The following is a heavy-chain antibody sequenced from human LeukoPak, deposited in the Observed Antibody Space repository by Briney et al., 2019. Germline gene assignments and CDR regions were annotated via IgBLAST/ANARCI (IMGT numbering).Heavy chain of an antibody. V-gene: IGHV1-8*01. CDR3: ARGFTTVVTDWYFDL. J-gene: IGHJ2*01. Sequence: ASVKVSCKASGYTFTSYDINWVRQATGQGLEWMGWMNPNSGNTGYAQKFQGRVTMTRNTSISTAYMELSSLRSEDTAVYYCARGFTTVVTDWYFDLWGRGTLVTVSS. D-gene: IGHD4-23*01. CDR1: GYTFTSYD. CDR2: MNPNSGNT.